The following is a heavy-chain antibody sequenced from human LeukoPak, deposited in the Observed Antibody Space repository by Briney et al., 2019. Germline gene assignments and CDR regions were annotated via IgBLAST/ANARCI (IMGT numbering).Heavy chain of an antibody. Sequence: GASVKVSCKASGYTFTGYYMHWVRQAPGQGLEWMGWINPNSGGTNYAQKFQTRVTMTRDTSISTAYMELSRLRSDDPAVYYCAKGDIAVGGPDSHGMDGWGQGTPVTVSS. CDR3: AKGDIAVGGPDSHGMDG. V-gene: IGHV1-2*02. CDR1: GYTFTGYY. CDR2: INPNSGGT. J-gene: IGHJ6*02. D-gene: IGHD6-19*01.